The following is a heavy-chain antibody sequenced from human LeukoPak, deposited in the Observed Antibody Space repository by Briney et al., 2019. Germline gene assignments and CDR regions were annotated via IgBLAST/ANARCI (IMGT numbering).Heavy chain of an antibody. D-gene: IGHD6-13*01. CDR1: GFTFSNYW. Sequence: GGSLRLSCAASGFTFSNYWMSWVRQAPGKGLEWVANIKEDGGEKYYVDSVKGRFTISRDNAKNSLYLQMNSLRDEDTAVYYCARDPGIAAEYYYYYGMDVWGQGTTVTVSS. J-gene: IGHJ6*02. V-gene: IGHV3-7*04. CDR2: IKEDGGEK. CDR3: ARDPGIAAEYYYYYGMDV.